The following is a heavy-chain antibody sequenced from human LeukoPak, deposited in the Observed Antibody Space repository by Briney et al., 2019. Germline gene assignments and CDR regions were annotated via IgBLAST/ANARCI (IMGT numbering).Heavy chain of an antibody. CDR3: ARGVEPLAANTLAY. D-gene: IGHD1-14*01. V-gene: IGHV3-53*01. CDR1: GFTVITND. J-gene: IGHJ4*02. CDR2: LYSDGNT. Sequence: GGSLRLSCAASGFTVITNDMTWVRQALGKGLEWVSVLYSDGNTKYADSVQGRFTISRDNSKNTLYLEMNSLSTDHTAVYYCARGVEPLAANTLAYWGQGTLVTVSS.